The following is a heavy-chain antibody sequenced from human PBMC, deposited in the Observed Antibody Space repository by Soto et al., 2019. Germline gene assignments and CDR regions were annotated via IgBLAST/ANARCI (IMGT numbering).Heavy chain of an antibody. CDR3: ALPKNTLGWYNF. J-gene: IGHJ4*02. V-gene: IGHV1-46*01. CDR1: GYTFTNYH. CDR2: INPNGGST. D-gene: IGHD6-19*01. Sequence: QVQVVQSGAEVKKPGASVKVSCKTSGYTFTNYHVHWVRQAPGQWLEWMGAINPNGGSTTYAQHLQGRVTMTSDSSTSTVYMEMGSLRSDDSAVYYCALPKNTLGWYNFWCQGTLVTVS.